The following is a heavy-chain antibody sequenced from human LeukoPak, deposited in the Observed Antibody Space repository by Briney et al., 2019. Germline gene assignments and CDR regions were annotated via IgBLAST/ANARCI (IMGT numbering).Heavy chain of an antibody. D-gene: IGHD2-21*01. J-gene: IGHJ3*02. CDR1: GFTFSSYG. CDR3: AREYCGGDCYLPDAFDI. Sequence: GRSLRLSCAASGFTFSSYGMHWVRQAPGKGLEWVAVIWYDGSNKYYADSVKGRLTISRDNSKNTLYLQMNSLRAEDTAVYYCAREYCGGDCYLPDAFDIWGQGTMVTVSS. CDR2: IWYDGSNK. V-gene: IGHV3-33*01.